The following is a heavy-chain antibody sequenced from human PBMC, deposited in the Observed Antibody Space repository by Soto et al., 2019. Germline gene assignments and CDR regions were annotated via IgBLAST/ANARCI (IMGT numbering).Heavy chain of an antibody. Sequence: GASVKVSCKASAYTFTSSAMHWMRQAPGQRLEWMGWINAGNGNTKYSQKYMGRVTITRDTTASTAYMERSSLRSEDTAVYYCAREAVVPAAMHYYYYMDVWGKGTTVTVSS. V-gene: IGHV1-3*01. CDR3: AREAVVPAAMHYYYYMDV. D-gene: IGHD2-2*01. J-gene: IGHJ6*03. CDR2: INAGNGNT. CDR1: AYTFTSSA.